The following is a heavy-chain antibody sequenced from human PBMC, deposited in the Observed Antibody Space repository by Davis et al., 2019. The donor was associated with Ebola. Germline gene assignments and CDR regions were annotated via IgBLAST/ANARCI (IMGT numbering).Heavy chain of an antibody. V-gene: IGHV3-11*01. D-gene: IGHD4-17*01. Sequence: GGSLRLSCAASGSTFSHNYMSWIPHDPGTGPEWVSYISSSGSTIYYADSVKGRFTISRDNAKNSLYLQMNSLRAEDTAVYYCARDKLRESYYYYYGKDVWGQGTTVAVSS. J-gene: IGHJ6*02. CDR1: GSTFSHNY. CDR3: ARDKLRESYYYYYGKDV. CDR2: ISSSGSTI.